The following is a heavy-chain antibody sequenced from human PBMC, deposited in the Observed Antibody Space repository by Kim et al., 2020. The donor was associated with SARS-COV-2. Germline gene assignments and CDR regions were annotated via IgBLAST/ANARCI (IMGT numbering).Heavy chain of an antibody. V-gene: IGHV3-7*03. CDR2: IKQDGSEK. J-gene: IGHJ5*02. CDR3: ARDQSYGLNWFDP. D-gene: IGHD5-18*01. Sequence: GGSLRLSCAASGFTFSSYWMSWVRQAPGKGLEWVANIKQDGSEKYYVDSVKGRFTISRDNAKNSLYLQMNSLRAEDTAVYYCARDQSYGLNWFDPWGQGTLVTVSS. CDR1: GFTFSSYW.